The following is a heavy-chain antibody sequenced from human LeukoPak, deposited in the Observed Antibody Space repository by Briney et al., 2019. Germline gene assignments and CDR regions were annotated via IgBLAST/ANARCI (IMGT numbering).Heavy chain of an antibody. D-gene: IGHD6-25*01. CDR1: GYRFTTYW. V-gene: IGHV5-51*01. CDR3: ARHSSGYSAAASDY. CDR2: IYPGDSGT. J-gene: IGHJ4*02. Sequence: GESLKISCKGSGYRFTTYWIAWVRHMPGKGLEWMGIIYPGDSGTRYSPSFQGQVTISADKSVSTAYLQWSSLKASDTAMYYCARHSSGYSAAASDYWGQGTLVTVSS.